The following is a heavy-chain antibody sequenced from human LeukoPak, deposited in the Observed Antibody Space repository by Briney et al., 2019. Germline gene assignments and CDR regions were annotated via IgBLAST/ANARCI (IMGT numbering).Heavy chain of an antibody. J-gene: IGHJ4*02. CDR1: GGTFSSYA. V-gene: IGHV1-69*04. CDR2: IIPILGIA. CDR3: ASDYGGGGYNLPRFDY. D-gene: IGHD5-24*01. Sequence: GSSVKVSCKASGGTFSSYAISWVRQAPGQGLEWMGRIIPILGIANYAHKFQGRVTITADKYTSTAYMELSSLSSEDTAVYYCASDYGGGGYNLPRFDYWGQGTLVTVSS.